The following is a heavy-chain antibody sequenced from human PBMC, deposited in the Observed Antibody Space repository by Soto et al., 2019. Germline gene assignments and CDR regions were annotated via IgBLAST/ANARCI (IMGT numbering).Heavy chain of an antibody. CDR1: GGSLSSSAYS. CDR2: IYQSGST. D-gene: IGHD3-10*01. Sequence: QMHLQESGSGLVKPSQTLSLTCAVSGGSLSSSAYSWSWIRQPPGKGLEWIGFIYQSGSTYYNPSLKSRVTMSLDRPKNQFSLKLSSVTAADTAVYYCARGLYDSGSFYFDFWGQGTLVTVSS. J-gene: IGHJ4*02. V-gene: IGHV4-30-2*01. CDR3: ARGLYDSGSFYFDF.